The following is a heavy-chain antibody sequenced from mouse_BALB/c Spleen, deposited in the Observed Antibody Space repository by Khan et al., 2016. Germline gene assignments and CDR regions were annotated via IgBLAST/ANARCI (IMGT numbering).Heavy chain of an antibody. CDR3: ARSGGNYFFDY. V-gene: IGHV1-87*01. D-gene: IGHD2-1*01. CDR1: GYTFTTYW. Sequence: QVQLQQPGAELTRPGASVKLSCKTSGYTFTTYWIQWVRQRPGQGLEWIGAIYPGDDDTRNTQKFKGKATLTADKSSNTAYMQLSSLASEDSAVYYCARSGGNYFFDYWGQGATLTVSS. J-gene: IGHJ2*01. CDR2: IYPGDDDT.